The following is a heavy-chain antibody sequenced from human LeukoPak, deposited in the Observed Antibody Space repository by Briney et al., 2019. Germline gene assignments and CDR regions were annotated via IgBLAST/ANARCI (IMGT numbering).Heavy chain of an antibody. CDR1: GGSISSYY. D-gene: IGHD6-19*01. V-gene: IGHV4-59*01. Sequence: PSETLSLTCTVSGGSISSYYWSWIRQPPGKGLEWIGYIYYSGSTNYNPSLKSRVTISVDTSKNQFSLKVSSVTAADTAVYYCARDFFAVAGTGYFDYWGQGTLVTVSS. J-gene: IGHJ4*02. CDR2: IYYSGST. CDR3: ARDFFAVAGTGYFDY.